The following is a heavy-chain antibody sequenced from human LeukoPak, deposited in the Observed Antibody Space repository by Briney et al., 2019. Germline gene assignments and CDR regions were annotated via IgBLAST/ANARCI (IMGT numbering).Heavy chain of an antibody. J-gene: IGHJ4*02. V-gene: IGHV3-74*01. Sequence: GGSLRLSCAASGFTFSTSWMHWVRQAPGKGLVWVTRINSDGKSTNYADFVKGRFTISRDNAKNTLYLQMNSLRAEDTAVYYCVRDMGYYDKVWGQGTLVTVSS. CDR2: INSDGKST. CDR1: GFTFSTSW. CDR3: VRDMGYYDKV. D-gene: IGHD3-22*01.